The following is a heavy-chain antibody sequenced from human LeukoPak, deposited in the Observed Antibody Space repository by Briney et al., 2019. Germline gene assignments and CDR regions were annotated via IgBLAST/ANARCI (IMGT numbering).Heavy chain of an antibody. Sequence: SETLSLTCAVYDGSFRGYYWSWIRQPPGTGLEWIGEINHSGSTEYNPSLKSRVTVSVDTSKNQVSLRLSSVTAADTAVYYCARGRSRDDVWGSYRTFDYWGQGTLVTVSS. CDR3: ARGRSRDDVWGSYRTFDY. CDR1: DGSFRGYY. CDR2: INHSGST. V-gene: IGHV4-34*01. J-gene: IGHJ4*02. D-gene: IGHD3-16*02.